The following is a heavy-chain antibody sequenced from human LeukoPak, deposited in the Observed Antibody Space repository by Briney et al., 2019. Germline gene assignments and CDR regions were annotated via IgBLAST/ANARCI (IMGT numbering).Heavy chain of an antibody. CDR2: ISAYNGNT. J-gene: IGHJ4*02. CDR1: GYTFTSYG. V-gene: IGHV1-18*01. CDR3: ARERITMVRGVIDFDY. Sequence: ASVKVSCKASGYTFTSYGISWVRQAPGQGLEWMGWISAYNGNTNYAQKLQGRVTMTTDTSTSTAYMELRSLRSDDTAAYYCARERITMVRGVIDFDYWGQGTLVTVSS. D-gene: IGHD3-10*01.